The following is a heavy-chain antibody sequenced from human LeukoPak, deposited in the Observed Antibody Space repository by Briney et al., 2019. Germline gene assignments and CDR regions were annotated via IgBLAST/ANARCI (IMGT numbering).Heavy chain of an antibody. V-gene: IGHV4-34*01. CDR1: GGSFSGYY. Sequence: SETLSLTCAVYGGSFSGYYWSWIRQPPGKGLEWIGEINHSGSTNYNPSLKSRVTISVDTSKNRFSLKLSSVTAADTAVYYCARSVPGYSSGWYSYWGQGTLVTVSS. CDR2: INHSGST. CDR3: ARSVPGYSSGWYSY. J-gene: IGHJ4*02. D-gene: IGHD6-19*01.